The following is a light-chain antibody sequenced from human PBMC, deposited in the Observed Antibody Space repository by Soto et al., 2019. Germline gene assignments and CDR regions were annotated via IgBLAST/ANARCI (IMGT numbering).Light chain of an antibody. J-gene: IGKJ1*01. CDR2: GAS. V-gene: IGKV3-15*01. CDR1: QSVTTN. CDR3: QQYNNGPPT. Sequence: IVMTQSPATLSVSPGERATLSCRSSQSVTTNLAWYQQKPGQAPRLLIYGASTRATGIPARFSGSGSGTEFTLTISSLQSEDFEVYYCQQYNNGPPTFGQGTKLDIK.